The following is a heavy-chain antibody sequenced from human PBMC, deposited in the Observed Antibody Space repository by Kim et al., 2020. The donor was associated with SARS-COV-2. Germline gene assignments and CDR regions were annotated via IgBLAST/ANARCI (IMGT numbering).Heavy chain of an antibody. J-gene: IGHJ4*02. CDR3: ARGAVRIAAAVGY. CDR2: INSDGSST. CDR1: GFTFSSYW. V-gene: IGHV3-74*01. Sequence: GGSLRLSCAASGFTFSSYWMHWVRQAPGKGLVWVSRINSDGSSTSYADPVKGRFTISRDNAKNTLYMQMNSLRAEDTAVYYCARGAVRIAAAVGYWGQGTLGTVSS. D-gene: IGHD6-13*01.